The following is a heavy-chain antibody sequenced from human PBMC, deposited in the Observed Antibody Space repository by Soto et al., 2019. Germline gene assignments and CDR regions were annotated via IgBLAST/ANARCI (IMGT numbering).Heavy chain of an antibody. D-gene: IGHD2-15*01. V-gene: IGHV4-31*03. CDR1: GGSISSGGYY. CDR2: IFYSGST. Sequence: QVQLQESGPGLVKPAQTLSLTCTVSGGSISSGGYYWSWIRQHPGKGLEGIGYIFYSGSTYYNPSLKSRVTVSVGSSKNQFALKLSSVTAADTAVYYCARDGYCSGGSCRIFDSWGQGTLVTVSS. J-gene: IGHJ4*02. CDR3: ARDGYCSGGSCRIFDS.